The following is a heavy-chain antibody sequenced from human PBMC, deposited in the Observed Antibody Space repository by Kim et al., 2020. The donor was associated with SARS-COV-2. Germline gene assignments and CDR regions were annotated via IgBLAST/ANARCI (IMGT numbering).Heavy chain of an antibody. J-gene: IGHJ4*02. CDR2: ISKDEEIT. Sequence: GGSLRLSCAASGFTFNRYWMHWVRQAPGQGLVWISRISKDEEITNYADSVKGRFTISRDNAKNILYLQMNSLRADDTAVYYCVRDLGDLGENYWGQGTLVTVSS. CDR1: GFTFNRYW. D-gene: IGHD1-26*01. V-gene: IGHV3-74*01. CDR3: VRDLGDLGENY.